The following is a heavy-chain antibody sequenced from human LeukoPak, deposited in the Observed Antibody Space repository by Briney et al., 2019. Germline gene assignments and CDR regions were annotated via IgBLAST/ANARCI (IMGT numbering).Heavy chain of an antibody. V-gene: IGHV1-2*04. CDR1: GYTFTGYY. Sequence: ASVKVSCTASGYTFTGYYMHWARQAPGQGLEWMGWINPNSGGTNYAQKFQGWVTMTTDTSTSTAYMELRSLRSDDTAVYYCARDHYCSGGSCYWGSYWYFDLWGRGTLVTVSS. CDR3: ARDHYCSGGSCYWGSYWYFDL. J-gene: IGHJ2*01. CDR2: INPNSGGT. D-gene: IGHD2-15*01.